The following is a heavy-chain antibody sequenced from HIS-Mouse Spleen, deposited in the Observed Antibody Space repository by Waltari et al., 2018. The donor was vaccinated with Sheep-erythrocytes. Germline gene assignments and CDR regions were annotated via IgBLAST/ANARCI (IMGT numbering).Heavy chain of an antibody. D-gene: IGHD2-21*02. J-gene: IGHJ4*02. Sequence: QVQLVESGGGVVQPGRSLRLSCAASGFTFSSYGMHWVRRVPGKGLEWGAVISYDGSNKDYADSVKGRFTISRDNSKNTLYLQMNSLRAEDTAVYYCAKEDCGGDCPFDYWGQGTLVTVSS. CDR3: AKEDCGGDCPFDY. V-gene: IGHV3-30*18. CDR2: ISYDGSNK. CDR1: GFTFSSYG.